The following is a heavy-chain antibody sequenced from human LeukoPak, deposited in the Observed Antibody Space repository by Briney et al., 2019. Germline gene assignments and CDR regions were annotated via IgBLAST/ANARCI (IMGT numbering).Heavy chain of an antibody. V-gene: IGHV3-48*03. CDR1: GFTFSSYE. CDR3: ARDGGRFGGIATRLWYFDL. Sequence: GGSLRLSCAASGFTFSSYEMNWVRQAPGKGLEWVSYISSSGSTIYYADSVKGRFTISRDNAKNSLYLQMNSLRAEDTAVYYCARDGGRFGGIATRLWYFDLWGRGTLVTVSS. J-gene: IGHJ2*01. D-gene: IGHD6-6*01. CDR2: ISSSGSTI.